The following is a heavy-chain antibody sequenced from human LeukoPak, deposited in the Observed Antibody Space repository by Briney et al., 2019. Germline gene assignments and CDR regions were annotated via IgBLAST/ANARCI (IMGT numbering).Heavy chain of an antibody. CDR2: ISSSSSYI. J-gene: IGHJ4*02. CDR1: GFTFSSYS. D-gene: IGHD3-3*01. Sequence: GGSLRLSCAASGFTFSSYSMNWVRQAPRKGLEWVSSISSSSSYIYYADSVKGRFTISRDNAKNSLYLQMNSLRAEDTAVYYCARAEGYDFWSGPNDWGQGTLVTVSS. CDR3: ARAEGYDFWSGPND. V-gene: IGHV3-21*01.